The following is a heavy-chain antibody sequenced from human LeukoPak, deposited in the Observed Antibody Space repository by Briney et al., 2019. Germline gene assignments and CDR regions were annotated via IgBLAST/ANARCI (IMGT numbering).Heavy chain of an antibody. CDR3: ARLRGASDDYGNYYYSYMDV. V-gene: IGHV4-39*07. D-gene: IGHD4-17*01. CDR1: GAPISSRSYF. CDR2: IYYSGNT. Sequence: PSETLSLTCSVSGAPISSRSYFWGWIRQPPGKGLEWIGSIYYSGNTYYNASLKSRVTISVDTSKNQFSLNLSSVTAADTAVYYCARLRGASDDYGNYYYSYMDVWGKGTTVTISS. J-gene: IGHJ6*03.